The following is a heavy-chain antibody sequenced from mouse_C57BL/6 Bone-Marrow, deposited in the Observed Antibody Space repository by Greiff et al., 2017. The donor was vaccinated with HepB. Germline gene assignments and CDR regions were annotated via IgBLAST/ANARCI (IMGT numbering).Heavy chain of an antibody. CDR1: GYTFTSYW. Sequence: VQLQQSGAELVMPGASVKLSCKASGYTFTSYWMHWVKQRPGQGLEWIGEIDPSDSYTNYNQKFKGKSTVTVDKSSSTAYMQLSSLTSEDSAVYYCAREGIPDFDYWGQGTTLTVSS. CDR3: AREGIPDFDY. CDR2: IDPSDSYT. D-gene: IGHD5-1-1*01. J-gene: IGHJ2*01. V-gene: IGHV1-69*01.